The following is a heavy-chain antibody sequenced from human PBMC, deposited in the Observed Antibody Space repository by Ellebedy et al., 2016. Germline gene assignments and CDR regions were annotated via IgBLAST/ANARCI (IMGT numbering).Heavy chain of an antibody. D-gene: IGHD1-1*01. CDR3: ARGPVQLERPFDY. J-gene: IGHJ4*02. Sequence: SETLSLXXTVSGGSISSSSYYWGWIRQPPGKGLEWIGSIYYSGSTYYNPSLKSRVTISVDTSKNQFSLKLSSVTAADTAVYYCARGPVQLERPFDYWGQGTLVTVSS. CDR2: IYYSGST. V-gene: IGHV4-39*07. CDR1: GGSISSSSYY.